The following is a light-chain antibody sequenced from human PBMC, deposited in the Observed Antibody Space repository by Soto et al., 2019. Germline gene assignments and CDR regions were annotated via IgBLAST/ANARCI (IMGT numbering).Light chain of an antibody. V-gene: IGKV3-15*01. J-gene: IGKJ5*01. Sequence: IVMTQSPVTLSVSPGEGAALSCRASQSVASNLAWYQQRPGQAPRPLIYAASTRVTGIPARFSGSGSGTEFTLTISGLQPEDFAIYYCQQYDTWPLYTFGQGTRLEIK. CDR3: QQYDTWPLYT. CDR2: AAS. CDR1: QSVASN.